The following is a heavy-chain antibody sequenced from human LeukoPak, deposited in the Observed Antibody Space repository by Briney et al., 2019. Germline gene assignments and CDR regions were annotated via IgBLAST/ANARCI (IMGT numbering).Heavy chain of an antibody. V-gene: IGHV3-66*01. J-gene: IGHJ4*02. D-gene: IGHD2/OR15-2a*01. CDR2: IYNGGST. CDR1: GFTVSSNS. CDR3: ARDEPSPDSTDLDY. Sequence: GGSLRLSCVASGFTVSSNSMTWVRQAPGKGLEWVSVIYNGGSTYYADSVKGRFTISRDNSKNTLYLQMNNLRADDTAVYYCARDEPSPDSTDLDYWGQGTLVTVSS.